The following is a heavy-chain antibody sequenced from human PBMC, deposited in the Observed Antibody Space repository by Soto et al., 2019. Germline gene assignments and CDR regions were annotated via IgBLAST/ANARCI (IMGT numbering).Heavy chain of an antibody. J-gene: IGHJ4*02. D-gene: IGHD6-19*01. V-gene: IGHV3-53*01. CDR1: GFTVSSNY. CDR3: AKDRSPSDRGWFLTSGYYFDL. CDR2: IESGHNT. Sequence: PGGSLRLSCAASGFTVSSNYMSWVRQAPGKGLEWVSVIESGHNTYYADSLRGRFTISRDNSENTLYLQMNSLRADDTAVYFCAKDRSPSDRGWFLTSGYYFDLWGQGALVTVSS.